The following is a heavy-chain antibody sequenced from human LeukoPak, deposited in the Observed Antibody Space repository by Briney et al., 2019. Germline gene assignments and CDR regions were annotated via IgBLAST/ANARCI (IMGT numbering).Heavy chain of an antibody. Sequence: QPGGSLRLSCAASGFTFSSYAMSWVRQAPGKGLEWVSAFSGSGGSTYYADSVKGRFTISRDNSKNTLYLQMNSLRAEDTAVYYCAKFRSSGYYYYYYGMDVWGQGTTVTVSS. V-gene: IGHV3-23*01. CDR2: FSGSGGST. CDR1: GFTFSSYA. CDR3: AKFRSSGYYYYYYGMDV. D-gene: IGHD3-22*01. J-gene: IGHJ6*02.